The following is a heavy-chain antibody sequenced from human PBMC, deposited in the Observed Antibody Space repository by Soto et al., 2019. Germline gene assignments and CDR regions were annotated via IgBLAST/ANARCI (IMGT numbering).Heavy chain of an antibody. V-gene: IGHV1-18*01. CDR2: ITGYNGNT. D-gene: IGHD1-20*01. CDR3: ARGGNWNFAIDV. CDR1: AHTFSSST. J-gene: IGHJ6*02. Sequence: QVQLVQSGPEVGKPGASVKVSCQASAHTFSSSTITWVRQAPGQGLEYMGWITGYNGNTNYAQKFQGRVTMTTDTSANTAYMELRSLRSDDTAVYYCARGGNWNFAIDVWGPGTTVTVSS.